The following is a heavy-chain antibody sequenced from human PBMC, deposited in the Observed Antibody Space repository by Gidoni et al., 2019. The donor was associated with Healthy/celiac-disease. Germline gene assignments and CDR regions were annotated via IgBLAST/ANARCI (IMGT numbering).Heavy chain of an antibody. CDR3: ARVFCSSGCFFDY. J-gene: IGHJ4*02. D-gene: IGHD6-19*01. Sequence: QVQLQASGPGLVKPSQTLSLTCTVSGGSLSSGSYYWSWIRQPAGKGLEWIGRIYTSGSTNYNPSLKSRVTISVDTSKNQFSLKLSSVTAADTAVYYCARVFCSSGCFFDYWGQGTLVTVSS. CDR1: GGSLSSGSYY. CDR2: IYTSGST. V-gene: IGHV4-61*02.